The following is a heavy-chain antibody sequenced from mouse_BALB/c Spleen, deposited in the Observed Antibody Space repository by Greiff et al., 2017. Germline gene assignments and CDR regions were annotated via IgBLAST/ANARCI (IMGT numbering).Heavy chain of an antibody. CDR1: GYSFTSYW. D-gene: IGHD1-1*01. Sequence: QVQLKQSGPQLVRPGASVKISCKASGYSFTSYWMHWVKQRPGQGLEWIGMIDPSDSETRLNQKFKDKATLTVDKSSSTAYMQLSSPTSEDSAVYYCARSDYGSSYEAWFAYWGQGTLVTVSA. J-gene: IGHJ3*01. CDR2: IDPSDSET. CDR3: ARSDYGSSYEAWFAY. V-gene: IGHV1S126*01.